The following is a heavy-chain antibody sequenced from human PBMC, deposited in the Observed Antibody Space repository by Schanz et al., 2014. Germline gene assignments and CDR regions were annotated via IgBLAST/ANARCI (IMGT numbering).Heavy chain of an antibody. J-gene: IGHJ3*02. CDR2: IIPIHGIV. D-gene: IGHD2-15*01. Sequence: QVQLVQSGAEVKKPGSSMKVSCKASGGTFSTYPINWFRQAPGQGLEWMGRIIPIHGIVNYAQRFQDRVRITADKSTSTAYMELRSLRSDDTAVYYCARGGGPEDVFDIWGQGTILTVSS. V-gene: IGHV1-69*02. CDR1: GGTFSTYP. CDR3: ARGGGPEDVFDI.